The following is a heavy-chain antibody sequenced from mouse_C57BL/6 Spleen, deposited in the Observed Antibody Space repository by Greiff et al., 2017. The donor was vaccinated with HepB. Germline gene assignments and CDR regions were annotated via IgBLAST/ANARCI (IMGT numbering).Heavy chain of an antibody. Sequence: EVNVVESGGDLVKPGGSLKLSCAASGFTFSSYGMSWVRQTPDKRLEWVATISSGGSYTYYPDSVKGRFTISRDNAKNTLYLQMSSLKSEDTAMYYCARHAFTTVVATDAMDYWGQGTSVTVSS. V-gene: IGHV5-6*01. J-gene: IGHJ4*01. CDR2: ISSGGSYT. D-gene: IGHD1-1*01. CDR1: GFTFSSYG. CDR3: ARHAFTTVVATDAMDY.